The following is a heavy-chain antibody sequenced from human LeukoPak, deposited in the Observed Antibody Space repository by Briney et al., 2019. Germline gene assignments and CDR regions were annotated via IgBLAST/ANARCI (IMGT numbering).Heavy chain of an antibody. D-gene: IGHD3-10*01. J-gene: IGHJ3*02. Sequence: SQTLSLTCTVSGGSINKADYSWNWIRQHPGKGLEWIGHIRYGGGAYYNPSLKSRLTISVDTSKNQFSLRLSSLTAADTAVYYCARESRRYWAFDIWGQGTLVTVSS. V-gene: IGHV4-31*03. CDR2: IRYGGGA. CDR3: ARESRRYWAFDI. CDR1: GGSINKADYS.